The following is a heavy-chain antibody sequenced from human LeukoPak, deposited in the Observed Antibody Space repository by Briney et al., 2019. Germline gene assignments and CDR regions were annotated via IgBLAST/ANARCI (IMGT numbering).Heavy chain of an antibody. Sequence: PGGSLRLSCAASGFTFSSYWMSWVRQAPGKGLEWVANIKQDGSEKYYVDSVKGRFTISRDNAKNSLYLQMNSLRAEDTAVYYCARGRGSVWGSYRYYFDYWGQGTLVTVSS. CDR1: GFTFSSYW. J-gene: IGHJ4*02. CDR3: ARGRGSVWGSYRYYFDY. D-gene: IGHD3-16*02. V-gene: IGHV3-7*01. CDR2: IKQDGSEK.